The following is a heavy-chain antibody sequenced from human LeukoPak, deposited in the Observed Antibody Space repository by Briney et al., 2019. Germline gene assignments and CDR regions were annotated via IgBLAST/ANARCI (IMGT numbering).Heavy chain of an antibody. CDR1: GGSISSSSYY. CDR3: ASWYSSGWYYFDY. Sequence: SETLSLTCTVSGGSISSSSYYWGWIRQPPGKGLEWIGSIYYSGSTYYNPSLKSRVTISVDTSKNQFSLKLSSVTAADTAVYYCASWYSSGWYYFDYWGQGTLVTVSS. CDR2: IYYSGST. J-gene: IGHJ4*02. D-gene: IGHD6-19*01. V-gene: IGHV4-39*01.